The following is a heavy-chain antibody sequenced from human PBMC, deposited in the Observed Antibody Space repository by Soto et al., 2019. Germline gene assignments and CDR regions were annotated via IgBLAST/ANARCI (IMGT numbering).Heavy chain of an antibody. CDR3: ARDVYSYGYYYYYGMDV. V-gene: IGHV4-59*01. D-gene: IGHD5-18*01. J-gene: IGHJ6*02. CDR1: GGSISSYY. Sequence: SETLSLTCTVSGGSISSYYWSWIRQPPGKGLEWIGYIYYSGSTNYNPSLKSRVTISVDTSKNQFSLKLSSVTAADTAVYYCARDVYSYGYYYYYGMDVWGQGTTVTVYS. CDR2: IYYSGST.